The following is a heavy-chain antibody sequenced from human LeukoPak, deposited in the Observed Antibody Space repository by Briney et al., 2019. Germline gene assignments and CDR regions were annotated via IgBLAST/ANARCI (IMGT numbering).Heavy chain of an antibody. CDR3: ARDPGPYGDYMDV. CDR2: RSYDGSNK. D-gene: IGHD1-1*01. J-gene: IGHJ6*03. V-gene: IGHV3-30*03. CDR1: GFTFSSQW. Sequence: PGGSLRLSCAASGFTFSSQWMSWVRQAPGKGLEWVAVRSYDGSNKYYADSVKGRFTISRDNSKNTLYLQMNSLRVEDTAVYYCARDPGPYGDYMDVWGKGTTVTVSS.